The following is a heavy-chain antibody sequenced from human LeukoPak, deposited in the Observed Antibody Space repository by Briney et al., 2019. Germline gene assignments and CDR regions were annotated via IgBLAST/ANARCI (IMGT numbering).Heavy chain of an antibody. Sequence: SVKVSCKASGGTFSSYAISWVRQAPGQGLEWMGGIIPIFGTANYAQKFQGRVTITADESTSTAYMELSSLRSEDTAVYYCARVPFYYDSSGPPDYWGQGTLVTVSS. CDR3: ARVPFYYDSSGPPDY. CDR1: GGTFSSYA. J-gene: IGHJ4*02. CDR2: IIPIFGTA. V-gene: IGHV1-69*13. D-gene: IGHD3-22*01.